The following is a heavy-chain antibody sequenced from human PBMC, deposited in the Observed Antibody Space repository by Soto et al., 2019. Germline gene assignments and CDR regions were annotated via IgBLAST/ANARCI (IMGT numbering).Heavy chain of an antibody. CDR2: ISYDESNK. J-gene: IGHJ6*02. D-gene: IGHD2-2*03. CDR1: GFTFGSYA. CDR3: ARGGYCNSTSCYRYGMDV. V-gene: IGHV3-30-3*01. Sequence: GGSLRLSCAASGFTFGSYALHWVRQAPGKGLEWVAVISYDESNKYYTDSVKGRFTISRDSSKNTLYLQMNSLRTEDTAVYYCARGGYCNSTSCYRYGMDVWGQGTTVTVSS.